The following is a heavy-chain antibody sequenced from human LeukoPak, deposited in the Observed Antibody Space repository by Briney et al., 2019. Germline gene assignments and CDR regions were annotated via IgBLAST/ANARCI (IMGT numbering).Heavy chain of an antibody. CDR1: GFTFSSYW. Sequence: GGSLRLSCAASGFTFSSYWMSWVRQAPGKGLEWVANIKQDGSEKYYVDSMKGRFTISRDNAKNSLYLHMNSLRAEDTAVYYCAKARTRSENYYDSSGCFDYWGQGTLVTVSS. CDR2: IKQDGSEK. V-gene: IGHV3-7*03. J-gene: IGHJ4*02. CDR3: AKARTRSENYYDSSGCFDY. D-gene: IGHD3-22*01.